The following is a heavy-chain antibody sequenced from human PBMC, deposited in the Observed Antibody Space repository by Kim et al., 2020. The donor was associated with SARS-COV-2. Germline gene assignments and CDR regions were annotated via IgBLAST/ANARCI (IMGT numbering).Heavy chain of an antibody. J-gene: IGHJ6*02. CDR2: INPNSGGT. D-gene: IGHD1-26*01. Sequence: ASVKVSCKASGYTFTGYYMHWVRQAPGQGLEWMGWINPNSGGTNYAQKFQGRVTMTRDTSISTAYMELSRLRSDDTAVYYCARECRRWELLRCYYYYGMDVWGQGTTVTVSS. V-gene: IGHV1-2*02. CDR1: GYTFTGYY. CDR3: ARECRRWELLRCYYYYGMDV.